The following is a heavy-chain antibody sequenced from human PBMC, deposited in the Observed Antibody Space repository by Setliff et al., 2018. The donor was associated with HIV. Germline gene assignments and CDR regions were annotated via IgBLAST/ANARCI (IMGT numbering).Heavy chain of an antibody. D-gene: IGHD3-22*01. CDR2: ISGRGTNT. V-gene: IGHV3-23*01. CDR3: ARETMYDSRGYLSHYFDY. J-gene: IGHJ4*02. CDR1: GFSFSNVW. Sequence: GSLRLSCAASGFSFSNVWMSWVRQAPGKGLEWVSAISGRGTNTYYADSVKGRFTISRDNSKNTLYLQMNSLRVEDTAVYYCARETMYDSRGYLSHYFDYWGQGTPVTVSS.